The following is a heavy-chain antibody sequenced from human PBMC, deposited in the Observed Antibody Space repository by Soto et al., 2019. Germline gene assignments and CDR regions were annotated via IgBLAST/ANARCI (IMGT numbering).Heavy chain of an antibody. CDR3: AKGYCVSTRCSFDY. CDR1: GFTFSSYA. J-gene: IGHJ4*02. D-gene: IGHD2-2*01. Sequence: EVQLLESGGGLVQPGGSLRLSCAASGFTFSSYAMNWVRQAPGKGLEWVSGVSGNDGSTNYADSVRGRFTISRDTSRDTLYLQLNSLIAEDTAVYYCAKGYCVSTRCSFDYWGQGTLVTVSS. CDR2: VSGNDGST. V-gene: IGHV3-23*01.